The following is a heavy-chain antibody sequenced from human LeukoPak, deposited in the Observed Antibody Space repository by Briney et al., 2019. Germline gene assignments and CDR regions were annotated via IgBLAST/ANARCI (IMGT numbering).Heavy chain of an antibody. CDR1: GGSISSGDYY. CDR3: ALTYYYDSSGYYFDY. V-gene: IGHV4-30-4*01. J-gene: IGHJ4*02. D-gene: IGHD3-22*01. CDR2: IYYSGST. Sequence: SETLSLTCTVSGGSISSGDYYWSWIRQPPGKGLEWIGYIYYSGSTYYNPSLKSRVTISVDTSKNQFSLRLSSVTAADTAVYYCALTYYYDSSGYYFDYWGQGTLVTVSS.